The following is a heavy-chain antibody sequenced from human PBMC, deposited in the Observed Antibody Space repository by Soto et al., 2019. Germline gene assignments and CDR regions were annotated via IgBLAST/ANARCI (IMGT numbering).Heavy chain of an antibody. V-gene: IGHV1-2*02. CDR2: ISPKSGGT. D-gene: IGHD1-7*01. CDR3: GRGRSGELVVFY. Sequence: XSGQVSFKASGYAFPGYYIHWVRQAPGQGLEWVGEISPKSGGTRYAQKFQGRVTMTKDTSITTVYMELTNLSPDDTAVYYCGRGRSGELVVFYWGQGTLVTVSS. CDR1: GYAFPGYY. J-gene: IGHJ4*02.